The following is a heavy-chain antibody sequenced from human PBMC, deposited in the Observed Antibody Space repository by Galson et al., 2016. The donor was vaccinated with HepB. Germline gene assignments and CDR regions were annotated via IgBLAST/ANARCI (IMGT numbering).Heavy chain of an antibody. D-gene: IGHD2-2*01. J-gene: IGHJ4*02. CDR2: ISWNSDKI. V-gene: IGHV3-9*01. Sequence: SLRLSCAVSGFIFDDYAMHWVRQTPGKGLEWVSGISWNSDKIAYADSVKGRFIVSRDNAKNSLYLQMDSLRAEDTAVYYCTKDISTSWSVYFDYWGQGTLVTVSS. CDR1: GFIFDDYA. CDR3: TKDISTSWSVYFDY.